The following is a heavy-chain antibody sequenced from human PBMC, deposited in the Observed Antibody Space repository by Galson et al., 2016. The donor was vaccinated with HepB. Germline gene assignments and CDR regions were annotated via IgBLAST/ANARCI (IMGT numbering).Heavy chain of an antibody. V-gene: IGHV4-59*01. CDR3: ARASRTMVRGVFMQHFVY. J-gene: IGHJ4*02. CDR2: ISDTGIP. CDR1: GGSISHYY. D-gene: IGHD3-10*01. Sequence: SETLSLTCSVSGGSISHYYWGWIRQPPGKGLEWIGYISDTGIPKYNPSLQSRVTFSVETSKSQFSLTLRSLTAADTAVYYCARASRTMVRGVFMQHFVYWGPGKLVTVSS.